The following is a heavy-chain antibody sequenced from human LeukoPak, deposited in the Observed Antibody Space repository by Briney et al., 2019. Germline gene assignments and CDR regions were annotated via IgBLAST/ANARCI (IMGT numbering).Heavy chain of an antibody. CDR3: ARTSHPHGSSWLFDY. Sequence: PSETLSLTCIVSGGSISSYYWSWIRQPPGKGLEWIGCIYFSGSTNYNPSLKSRVTISVDTSRNQFSLQLSSVTAADTAVYYCARTSHPHGSSWLFDYWGQGTLVTVSS. V-gene: IGHV4-59*01. CDR2: IYFSGST. D-gene: IGHD6-13*01. J-gene: IGHJ4*02. CDR1: GGSISSYY.